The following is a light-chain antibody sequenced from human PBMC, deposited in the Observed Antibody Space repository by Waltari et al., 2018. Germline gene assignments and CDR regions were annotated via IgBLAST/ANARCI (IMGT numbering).Light chain of an antibody. V-gene: IGLV2-23*02. CDR2: EVN. CDR1: SSYVGSYNL. Sequence: QSALTQPASVSGSPGQSITFSCTGTSSYVGSYNLFSWYQHHPGKAPKLMIYEVNKRPSGVSNRFSGSKSGNTASLTISGLQAEDEADYYCCSYAGASSVVFVGGTKLTVL. J-gene: IGLJ2*01. CDR3: CSYAGASSVV.